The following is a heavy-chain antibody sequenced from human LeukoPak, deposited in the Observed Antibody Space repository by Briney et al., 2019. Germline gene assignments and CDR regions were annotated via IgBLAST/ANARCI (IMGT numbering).Heavy chain of an antibody. CDR1: GGAFDNYA. CDR2: IVPTLGLS. J-gene: IGHJ4*02. Sequence: ASVKVSCKTSGGAFDNYAISWVRQAHGRGLEWMGRIVPTLGLSAYAQNFQGRVTITADKSTSTAYMELSSLRSEDTAVYYCARGLEMAATDVDYWGQGTLVTVSS. V-gene: IGHV1-69*04. D-gene: IGHD5-24*01. CDR3: ARGLEMAATDVDY.